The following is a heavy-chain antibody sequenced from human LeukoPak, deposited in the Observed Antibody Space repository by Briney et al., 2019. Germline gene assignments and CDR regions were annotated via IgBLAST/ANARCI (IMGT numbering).Heavy chain of an antibody. V-gene: IGHV4-4*07. CDR3: ARPEMATWYFDL. Sequence: SETLSLTCTVSGGSISGDYWSWIRQPAGKGLEWIGRINTSGNINYNPSLKSRVTMSLDTSKNQFSLNLRSVTAADTAVYYCARPEMATWYFDLWGRGTLVTVSS. CDR2: INTSGNI. CDR1: GGSISGDY. D-gene: IGHD5-24*01. J-gene: IGHJ2*01.